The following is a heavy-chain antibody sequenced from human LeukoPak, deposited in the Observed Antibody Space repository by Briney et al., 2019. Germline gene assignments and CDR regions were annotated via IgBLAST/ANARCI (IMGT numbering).Heavy chain of an antibody. CDR2: IYYSGST. J-gene: IGHJ4*02. Sequence: SSETLSLTCTVSGGSISSSSYYWGWIRQPPGKGLEWIGSIYYSGSTYYNPSLKSRVTISVDTSKNQFSLKLSSVTAADTAVYYCARDSSGGSYAHWGQGTLVTVSS. CDR1: GGSISSSSYY. CDR3: ARDSSGGSYAH. V-gene: IGHV4-39*07. D-gene: IGHD1-26*01.